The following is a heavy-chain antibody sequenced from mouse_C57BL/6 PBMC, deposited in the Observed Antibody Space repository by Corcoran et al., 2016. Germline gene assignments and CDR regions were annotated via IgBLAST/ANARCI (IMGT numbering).Heavy chain of an antibody. CDR3: ARSEGHDYDVLDY. CDR1: GFNIKDYY. CDR2: IDPEDGET. Sequence: EVQLQQSGAELVKPGASVKLSCTASGFNIKDYYMHWVKQRTEQGLEWIGRIDPEDGETKYAPKFQGKATITTDTSPNTAYLQLSSLTSEDTAVYYWARSEGHDYDVLDYWGQGTTLTVSS. D-gene: IGHD2-4*01. J-gene: IGHJ2*01. V-gene: IGHV14-2*01.